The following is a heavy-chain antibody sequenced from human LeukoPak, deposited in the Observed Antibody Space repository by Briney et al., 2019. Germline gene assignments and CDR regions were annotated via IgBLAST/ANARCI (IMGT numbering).Heavy chain of an antibody. CDR3: ARGEYSSSWYPFDY. Sequence: ASVRVSSTTSVYTFTAYDINWVRQTPGQRLEWMGGMKSNSGDTHFVQKFQGRLTMTRKTSITAAFTELGSLRPETSPVYYCARGEYSSSWYPFDYWGQGALVTVSS. D-gene: IGHD6-13*01. J-gene: IGHJ4*02. CDR1: VYTFTAYD. V-gene: IGHV1-8*01. CDR2: MKSNSGDT.